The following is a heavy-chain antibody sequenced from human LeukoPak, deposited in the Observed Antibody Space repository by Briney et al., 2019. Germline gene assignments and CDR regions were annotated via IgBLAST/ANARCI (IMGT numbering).Heavy chain of an antibody. CDR2: IFYSGST. V-gene: IGHV4-59*01. D-gene: IGHD6-13*01. Sequence: SETMSLTCTVSGASISSYYWSWIRQPPGKGLEWIGYIFYSGSTLYNPSLQSRVTISVDTSKNQFSLKLTSVTAADTAVYYCASGPYPAAGTDHQFDYWGQGTLVTVSS. CDR3: ASGPYPAAGTDHQFDY. J-gene: IGHJ4*02. CDR1: GASISSYY.